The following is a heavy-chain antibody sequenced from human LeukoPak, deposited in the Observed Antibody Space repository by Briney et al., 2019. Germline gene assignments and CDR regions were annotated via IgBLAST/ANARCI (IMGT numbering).Heavy chain of an antibody. CDR1: GGSISSGGYS. CDR2: IYHSGST. J-gene: IGHJ5*02. CDR3: ARTRRGITIFGVVYNWFDP. D-gene: IGHD3-3*01. Sequence: SETLSITCAVSGGSISSGGYSWSWIRQPPGKGLEWIGYIYHSGSTYYNPSLKSRVTISVDRSKNQFPLRLSSVTAADTAVYYCARTRRGITIFGVVYNWFDPWGQGTLVTVSS. V-gene: IGHV4-30-2*01.